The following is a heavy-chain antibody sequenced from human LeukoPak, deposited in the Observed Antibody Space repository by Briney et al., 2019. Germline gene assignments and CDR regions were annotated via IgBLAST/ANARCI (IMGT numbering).Heavy chain of an antibody. CDR1: GFTFRKYW. J-gene: IGHJ4*02. V-gene: IGHV3-7*01. CDR3: ARDFGDSSGWYNDY. D-gene: IGHD6-13*01. Sequence: PGGSLRLSCAASGFTFRKYWMSWVRQAPEKGLEWLADIKEDGSKEYFADSVKGRFTISRDNTKNSVYLQMNSLRAEDTAVYYCARDFGDSSGWYNDYWGQGTLVIVSS. CDR2: IKEDGSKE.